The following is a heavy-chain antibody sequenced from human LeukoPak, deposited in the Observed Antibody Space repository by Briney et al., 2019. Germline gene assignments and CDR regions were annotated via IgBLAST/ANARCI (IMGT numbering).Heavy chain of an antibody. CDR3: ARDSGYCSGGSCRDINWFDP. V-gene: IGHV6-1*01. Sequence: SQTLSLTCAISGDSVSSSSAAWNWIRQSPSRGLEWLGRTYYRSKWYNDYAVSVKGRITINPDTSKNQFSLQLNSVTPEDTAVYYCARDSGYCSGGSCRDINWFDPWGQGTLVTVSS. CDR2: TYYRSKWYN. J-gene: IGHJ5*02. D-gene: IGHD2-15*01. CDR1: GDSVSSSSAA.